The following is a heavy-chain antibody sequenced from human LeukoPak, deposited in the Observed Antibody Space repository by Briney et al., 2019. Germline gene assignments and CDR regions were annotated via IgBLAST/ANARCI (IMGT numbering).Heavy chain of an antibody. CDR3: AELGITMIGGV. CDR2: VNSDGSGT. Sequence: GGSLRLSCAASGFTFSRYSMHWVRQAPGKGLVWVSHVNSDGSGTDYADSVEGRFTISRDSAKNSLYLQMNSPRAEDTAVYYCAELGITMIGGVWGKGTTVTISS. J-gene: IGHJ6*04. D-gene: IGHD3-10*02. CDR1: GFTFSRYS. V-gene: IGHV3-74*01.